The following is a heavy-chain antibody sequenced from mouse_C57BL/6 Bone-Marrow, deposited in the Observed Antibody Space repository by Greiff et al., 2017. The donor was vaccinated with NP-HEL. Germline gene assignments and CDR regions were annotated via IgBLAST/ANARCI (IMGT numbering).Heavy chain of an antibody. CDR3: AKTPYMGNYWYFDV. Sequence: QVQLQQSGPGLVQPSQSLSITCTVSGFSLTSYGVHWVRQSPGKGLEWLGVIWRGGSTDYNAAFMSRLSITKDNSKSQVFFKMNSLQADDTAIYYCAKTPYMGNYWYFDVWGTGTTVTVSS. J-gene: IGHJ1*03. CDR2: IWRGGST. D-gene: IGHD1-1*02. V-gene: IGHV2-5*01. CDR1: GFSLTSYG.